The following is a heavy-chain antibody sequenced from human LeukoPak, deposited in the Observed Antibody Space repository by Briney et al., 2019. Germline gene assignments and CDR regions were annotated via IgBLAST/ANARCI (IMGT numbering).Heavy chain of an antibody. CDR2: VYYSGST. V-gene: IGHV4-59*01. Sequence: SETLSLTCTLSGGSISSYYWSWVRQPPGKALEWIGYVYYSGSTKYSPSLRSRVTISVDTSKKQFSLKVRSVTAADTPVYYCARDGSSGTSDDAFDIWGQGTMVTVSS. D-gene: IGHD6-25*01. CDR3: ARDGSSGTSDDAFDI. J-gene: IGHJ3*02. CDR1: GGSISSYY.